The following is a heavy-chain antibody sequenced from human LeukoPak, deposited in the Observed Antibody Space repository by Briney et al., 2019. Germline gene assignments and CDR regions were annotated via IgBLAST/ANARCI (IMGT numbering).Heavy chain of an antibody. CDR1: EFTFTGYP. CDR2: IRYDGSNE. CDR3: ARQGYSFLSVDY. V-gene: IGHV3-30*02. J-gene: IGHJ4*02. Sequence: PGGSLRLSCAASEFTFTGYPMHWVRQPPGKGLEWVAFIRYDGSNEYYADSVKGRFTISRDNAKNSLYLQMNSLRAEDTAVYYCARQGYSFLSVDYWGQGTLVTVSS. D-gene: IGHD5-18*01.